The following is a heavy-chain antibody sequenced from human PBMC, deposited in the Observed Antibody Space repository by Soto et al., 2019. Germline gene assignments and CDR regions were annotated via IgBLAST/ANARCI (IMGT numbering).Heavy chain of an antibody. D-gene: IGHD2-15*01. CDR1: GGSFSGYY. CDR2: INHSGST. V-gene: IGHV4-34*01. CDR3: ARGRTFGYCSGGSCYPYYFDY. J-gene: IGHJ4*02. Sequence: SETLSLTCAVYGGSFSGYYLSWIRQPPGKGLEWIGEINHSGSTNYNPSLKSRVTISVDTSKNQFSLKLSSVTAADTAVYYCARGRTFGYCSGGSCYPYYFDYWGQGTLVTVSS.